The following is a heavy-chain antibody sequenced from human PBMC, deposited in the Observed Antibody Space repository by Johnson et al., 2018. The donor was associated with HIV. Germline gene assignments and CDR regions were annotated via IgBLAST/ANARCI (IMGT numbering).Heavy chain of an antibody. Sequence: VQLVESGGGLVKPGGSLRLSCAASIFTFKNAWMSWVRQAPGKGLEWVGRIKSKIDGGTTDYAAPVKGRFTISRDDSKNTLYMQMNSLKTEDTAVYYCTTYYGWAFDIWGQWIMVTVSS. V-gene: IGHV3-15*01. CDR2: IKSKIDGGTT. CDR3: TTYYGWAFDI. CDR1: IFTFKNAW. J-gene: IGHJ3*02. D-gene: IGHD3-10*01.